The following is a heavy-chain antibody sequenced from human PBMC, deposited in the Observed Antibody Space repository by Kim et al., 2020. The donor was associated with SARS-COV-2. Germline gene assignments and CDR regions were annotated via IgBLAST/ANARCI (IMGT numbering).Heavy chain of an antibody. CDR1: GGSISSSSYY. D-gene: IGHD3-22*01. Sequence: SETLSLTCTVSGGSISSSSYYWGWIRQPPGKGLEWIGSIYYSGSTYYNPSLKSRVTISVDTSKNQFSLKLSSVTAADTAVYYCARQGDDSSGYYYFYYYYGMDVWGQGTTVTVSS. CDR2: IYYSGST. CDR3: ARQGDDSSGYYYFYYYYGMDV. J-gene: IGHJ6*02. V-gene: IGHV4-39*01.